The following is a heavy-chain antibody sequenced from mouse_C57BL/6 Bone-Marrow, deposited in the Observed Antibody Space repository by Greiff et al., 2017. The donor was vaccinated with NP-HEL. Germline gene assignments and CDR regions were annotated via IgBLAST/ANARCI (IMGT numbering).Heavy chain of an antibody. J-gene: IGHJ2*01. V-gene: IGHV1-81*01. D-gene: IGHD1-1*01. Sequence: VMLVESGAELARPGASVKLSCKASGYTFTSYGISWVKQRTGQGLEWIGEIYPRSGNTYYNEKFKGKATLTADKSSSTAYMELRSLTSEDSAVYFCARWGTVVGFDYWGQGTTLTVSS. CDR2: IYPRSGNT. CDR3: ARWGTVVGFDY. CDR1: GYTFTSYG.